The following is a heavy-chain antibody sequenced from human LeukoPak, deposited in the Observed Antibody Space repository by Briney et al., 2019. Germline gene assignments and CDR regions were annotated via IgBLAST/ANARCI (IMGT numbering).Heavy chain of an antibody. CDR1: GFTFSSYW. J-gene: IGHJ4*02. D-gene: IGHD3-3*01. Sequence: GGSLRLSCAASGFTFSSYWMSWVRQAPGKGLEWVANIKQDGSEKYYVDSVKGRFTISRDNAKNSLYLQMNSLRAEDTAVYYCARDGVALLFHQDRYWGQGTLVTVSS. CDR3: ARDGVALLFHQDRY. CDR2: IKQDGSEK. V-gene: IGHV3-7*01.